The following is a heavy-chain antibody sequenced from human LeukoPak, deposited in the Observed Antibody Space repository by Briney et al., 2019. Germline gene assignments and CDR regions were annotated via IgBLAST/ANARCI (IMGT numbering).Heavy chain of an antibody. CDR3: ARASSGSYYFDY. D-gene: IGHD1-26*01. Sequence: GGSLRLSCAASGFTFSSYGMHWVRQAPGKGLEWVAYIRYDGSNKYYADSVKGRFTISRDNSKNTLYLQMNSLRAEDTAVYYCARASSGSYYFDYWGQGTLVTVSS. J-gene: IGHJ4*02. CDR1: GFTFSSYG. V-gene: IGHV3-30*02. CDR2: IRYDGSNK.